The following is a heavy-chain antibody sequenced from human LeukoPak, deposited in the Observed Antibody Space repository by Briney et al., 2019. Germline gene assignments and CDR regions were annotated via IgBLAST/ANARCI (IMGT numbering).Heavy chain of an antibody. Sequence: PGGSLRLSCAASGFTFSSYAMSWVRQAPGKGLEWVSSASDSGGNTYYAASVKGRFTISRDNSKNTLYLQMNSLRAEDTAVYYCAKDPDYDVLTGTSFDYWGQGALVTVSS. CDR1: GFTFSSYA. D-gene: IGHD3-9*01. J-gene: IGHJ4*02. V-gene: IGHV3-23*01. CDR2: ASDSGGNT. CDR3: AKDPDYDVLTGTSFDY.